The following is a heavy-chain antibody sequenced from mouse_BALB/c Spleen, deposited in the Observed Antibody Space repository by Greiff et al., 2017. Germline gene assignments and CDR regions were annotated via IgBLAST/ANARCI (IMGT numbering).Heavy chain of an antibody. Sequence: EVQLQQSGAELVKPGASVKLSCTASGFNIKDTYMHWVKQRPEQGLEWIGRIDPANGNTKYDPKFQGKATITADTSSNTAYRQLSSLTSEDTAVYYCARGVNGYAMDYWGQGTTLTVSS. CDR2: IDPANGNT. J-gene: IGHJ2*01. CDR3: ARGVNGYAMDY. CDR1: GFNIKDTY. D-gene: IGHD1-2*01. V-gene: IGHV14-3*02.